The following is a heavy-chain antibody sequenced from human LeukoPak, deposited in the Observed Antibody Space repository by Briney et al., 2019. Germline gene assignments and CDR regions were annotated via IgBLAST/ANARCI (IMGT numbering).Heavy chain of an antibody. D-gene: IGHD1-7*01. CDR1: GFTFSSYW. Sequence: GGSLRLSCAASGFTFSSYWIHWARQVPGKGLVWVSRIDYDGSITNYADSVKGRFTISRDNARNTLYLQMNSLRVDDTAVYYCVKDLGGNYDYWGQGTLVTVSS. CDR3: VKDLGGNYDY. V-gene: IGHV3-74*01. CDR2: IDYDGSIT. J-gene: IGHJ4*02.